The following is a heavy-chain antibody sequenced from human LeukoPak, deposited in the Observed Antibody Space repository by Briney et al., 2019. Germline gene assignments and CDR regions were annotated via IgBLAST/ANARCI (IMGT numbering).Heavy chain of an antibody. CDR2: IGATGVST. Sequence: GGSLRLSCAASGFTFSGYAMSWVRQAPGKGLEWVSGIGATGVSTFYGDSVKGRFTMSRDNSKNTLYLRMDSLRAEDTAVYYCANDQGGYSAYGHLDYWGQGTLVTVSS. J-gene: IGHJ4*02. V-gene: IGHV3-23*01. CDR1: GFTFSGYA. D-gene: IGHD5-12*01. CDR3: ANDQGGYSAYGHLDY.